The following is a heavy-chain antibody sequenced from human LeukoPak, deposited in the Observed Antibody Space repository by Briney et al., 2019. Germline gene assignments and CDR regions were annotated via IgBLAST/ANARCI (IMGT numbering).Heavy chain of an antibody. CDR3: ARDKLPGYSSSWDAHIFDY. J-gene: IGHJ4*02. D-gene: IGHD6-13*01. Sequence: QPGGSLRLSCAASGFTFSSYGMHWVRQAPGKGLDWVAFIRYDGRNKYYADSVKGRFTISRDNSKNTLYLQMNSLRVEDTAVYYCARDKLPGYSSSWDAHIFDYWGQGTLVTVSS. V-gene: IGHV3-30*02. CDR1: GFTFSSYG. CDR2: IRYDGRNK.